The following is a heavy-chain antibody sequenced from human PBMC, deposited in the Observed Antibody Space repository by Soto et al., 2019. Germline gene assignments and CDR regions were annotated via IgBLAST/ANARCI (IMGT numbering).Heavy chain of an antibody. J-gene: IGHJ6*03. CDR1: GGSSSGYY. Sequence: SETLSLTCAVYGGSSSGYYWSWIRQPPGKGLEWIGEINHSGSTNYNPSLKSRVTISVDTSKNQFSLKLSSVTAADTAVYYCASGGSGSYPYYYYMDVWGKGTTVTVSS. CDR2: INHSGST. CDR3: ASGGSGSYPYYYYMDV. V-gene: IGHV4-34*01. D-gene: IGHD3-10*01.